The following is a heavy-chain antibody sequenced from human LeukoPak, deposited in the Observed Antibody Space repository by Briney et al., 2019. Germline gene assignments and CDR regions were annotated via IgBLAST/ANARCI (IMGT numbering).Heavy chain of an antibody. V-gene: IGHV4-39*07. CDR1: GGSISSSSYY. D-gene: IGHD3-22*01. CDR3: ARGYDSSAYYPFNY. Sequence: SETLSLTCTVSGGSISSSSYYWGWIRQPPGKGLEWIGSIYYSGSTYYNPSPKSRVTISVDTSKNQFSLMLSSVTAADTAVYYCARGYDSSAYYPFNYWGQGTLVTVSS. J-gene: IGHJ4*02. CDR2: IYYSGST.